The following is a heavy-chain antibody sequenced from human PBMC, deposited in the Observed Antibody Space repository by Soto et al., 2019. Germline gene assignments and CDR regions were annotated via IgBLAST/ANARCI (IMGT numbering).Heavy chain of an antibody. Sequence: QVQLVESGGGLVKPGGSLRLSCAASGFTFSDYYMSWFRQAPGKGLEWISYIFSSGSTKYYADSVKGRFTISRDNAKNSLYLQMNSLSAEDTAVYYCARQGQTYVRAFDYWGQGTLVTVSS. CDR3: ARQGQTYVRAFDY. CDR2: IFSSGSTK. J-gene: IGHJ4*02. V-gene: IGHV3-11*01. D-gene: IGHD3-10*02. CDR1: GFTFSDYY.